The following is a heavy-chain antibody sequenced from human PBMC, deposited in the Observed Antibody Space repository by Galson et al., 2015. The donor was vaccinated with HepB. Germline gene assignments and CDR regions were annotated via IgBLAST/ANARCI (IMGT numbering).Heavy chain of an antibody. CDR1: GFTFNDYY. Sequence: SLRLSCAASGFTFNDYYMSWIRQAPGKGLEWLSYISRGGGTIYYEDSLQGRFTISRDNAKNSLYLQMNSLGVEDTAMYYCARGLRGTTGTTYFDYWGQGTLVTVSS. D-gene: IGHD1-1*01. V-gene: IGHV3-11*01. CDR2: ISRGGGTI. CDR3: ARGLRGTTGTTYFDY. J-gene: IGHJ4*02.